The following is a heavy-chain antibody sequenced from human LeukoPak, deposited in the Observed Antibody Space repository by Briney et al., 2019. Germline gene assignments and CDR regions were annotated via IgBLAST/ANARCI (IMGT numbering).Heavy chain of an antibody. D-gene: IGHD3-10*01. CDR2: INHSGST. CDR3: AGGRRESTRAFDY. V-gene: IGHV4-34*01. Sequence: SETLSLTCAVYGGSFSGYYWSWIRQPPGKGLEWIGEINHSGSTNYNPSLKSRVTISVDTPKNQFSLKLSSVTAADTAVYYCAGGRRESTRAFDYWGKGTLVTVSS. J-gene: IGHJ4*02. CDR1: GGSFSGYY.